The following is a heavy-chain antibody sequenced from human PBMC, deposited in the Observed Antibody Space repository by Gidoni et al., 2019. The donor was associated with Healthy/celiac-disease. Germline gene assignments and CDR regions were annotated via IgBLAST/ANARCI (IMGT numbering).Heavy chain of an antibody. Sequence: QVQLVESGGGVVQPGRSLRLSCAASGFTFSSYGMHWVRQAPGKGLEWVAVIWYDGSNKYYADSVKGRFTISRDNSKNTLYLQMNSLRAEDTAVYYCARGVYSSPSGWYFDLWGRGTLVTVSS. CDR1: GFTFSSYG. J-gene: IGHJ2*01. D-gene: IGHD6-13*01. CDR3: ARGVYSSPSGWYFDL. CDR2: IWYDGSNK. V-gene: IGHV3-33*01.